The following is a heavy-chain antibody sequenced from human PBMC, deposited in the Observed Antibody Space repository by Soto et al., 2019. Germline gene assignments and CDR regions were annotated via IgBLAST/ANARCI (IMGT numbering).Heavy chain of an antibody. V-gene: IGHV4-34*01. CDR1: GGSFSGYS. J-gene: IGHJ4*02. D-gene: IGHD4-17*01. Sequence: QVQIQQWGAGLLKPSETLSLTCAVYGGSFSGYSWSWIRQPPGKGLEWLGEINHSGSTNYNPSLKSRVTISVDTSKNQFALKLSSVTAADTAVYYCARLRWYDYYFDYLGQGTLVTVSS. CDR2: INHSGST. CDR3: ARLRWYDYYFDY.